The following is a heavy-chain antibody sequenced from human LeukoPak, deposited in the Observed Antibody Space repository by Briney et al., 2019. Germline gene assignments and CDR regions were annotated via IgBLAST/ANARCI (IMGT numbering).Heavy chain of an antibody. CDR1: GFTFSDYY. V-gene: IGHV3-11*04. J-gene: IGHJ6*03. CDR2: ISSGGSAT. CDR3: VRGYSNYPYFYYYYMDV. Sequence: GGSLRLSCAASGFTFSDYYMSWIRQAPGKGLEWVSYISSGGSATYYADSVKGRFTISRDNAENSLYLQMNSLRADDTAVCYCVRGYSNYPYFYYYYMDVWGKGTTVTVSS. D-gene: IGHD4-11*01.